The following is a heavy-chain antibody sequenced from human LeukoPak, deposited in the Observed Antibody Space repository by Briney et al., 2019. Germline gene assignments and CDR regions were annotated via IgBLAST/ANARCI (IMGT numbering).Heavy chain of an antibody. D-gene: IGHD6-13*01. J-gene: IGHJ4*02. V-gene: IGHV3-23*01. CDR3: AKDYSRAAAGTPDY. CDR1: GFTFSSYA. CDR2: ISGSGGST. Sequence: GGSLRLSCAASGFTFSSYAMSWVRQAPGKGLEWASAISGSGGSTYYADSVKGRFTISRDNSKNTLYLQMNSLRAEDTAVYYCAKDYSRAAAGTPDYWGQGTLVTVSS.